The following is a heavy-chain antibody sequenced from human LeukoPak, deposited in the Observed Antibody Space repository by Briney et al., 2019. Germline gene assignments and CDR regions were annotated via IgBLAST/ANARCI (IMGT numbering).Heavy chain of an antibody. Sequence: SVKVSCKASGYTFTNYGISWVRQAPGRGLEWMGGIIPIFGTANYAQKFQGRVTITADESTSTAYMELSSLRSEDTAVYYCARVGVVVPQLVYFDYWGQGTLVTVSS. J-gene: IGHJ4*02. CDR3: ARVGVVVPQLVYFDY. CDR1: GYTFTNYG. D-gene: IGHD2-2*01. CDR2: IIPIFGTA. V-gene: IGHV1-69*13.